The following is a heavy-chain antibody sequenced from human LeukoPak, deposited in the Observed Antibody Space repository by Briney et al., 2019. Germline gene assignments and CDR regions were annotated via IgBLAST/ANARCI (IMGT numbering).Heavy chain of an antibody. CDR3: ARAAAGIGAFDI. Sequence: PSETLSLTCTVSGGSISSYYWSWIRQPPGKGLEWIGYIYYSGSTNYNPSLKSRVTISVDTSKNQFFLKLSSVTAADTAVYYCARAAAGIGAFDIWGQGTMVTVSS. CDR1: GGSISSYY. J-gene: IGHJ3*02. CDR2: IYYSGST. D-gene: IGHD6-13*01. V-gene: IGHV4-59*01.